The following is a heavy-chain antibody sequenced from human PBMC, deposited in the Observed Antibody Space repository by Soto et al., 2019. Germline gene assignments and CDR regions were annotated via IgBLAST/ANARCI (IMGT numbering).Heavy chain of an antibody. CDR3: AREYTAWPLAYGLDV. CDR2: ITDTGGDT. CDR1: GITLGSRA. D-gene: IGHD2-2*02. V-gene: IGHV3-21*01. J-gene: IGHJ6*02. Sequence: PGGSLRLSCVASGITLGSRAMSWVRQAPGEGLEWVSTITDTGGDTKYADSVKGRFTISRDNAKNSVSLQMNSLRAEDTAVYYCAREYTAWPLAYGLDVWGQGTTVTVSS.